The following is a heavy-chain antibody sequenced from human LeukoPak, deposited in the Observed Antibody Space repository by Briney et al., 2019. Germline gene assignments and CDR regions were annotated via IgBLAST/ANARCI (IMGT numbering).Heavy chain of an antibody. CDR1: GYTFTSYA. V-gene: IGHV1-3*01. J-gene: IGHJ6*02. Sequence: ASVKVSCKASGYTFTSYAMHWVRQAPGQRLEWMGWINAGNGNTKYSQKFQGRVTITRDTSASTAYMELSSLRSEDTAVYYCARSMVRSYYYYGMDVWGQGTTVTVSS. CDR2: INAGNGNT. D-gene: IGHD3-10*01. CDR3: ARSMVRSYYYYGMDV.